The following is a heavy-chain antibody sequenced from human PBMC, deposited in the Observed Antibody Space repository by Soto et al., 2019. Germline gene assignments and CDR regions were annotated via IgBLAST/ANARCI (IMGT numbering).Heavy chain of an antibody. CDR1: DYICTTYG. CDR3: ARNGERDLGLNYYFYYGMDV. Sequence: QMQLVQSGAEVKKPGASVTVSCKASDYICTTYGISWVRQAPGQGLEWMGWVSPYSNITNYAQKVQGRVTMTTETSPRTVYLELRSLRSDDTAMYYCARNGERDLGLNYYFYYGMDVWGQGTSVTASS. V-gene: IGHV1-18*01. D-gene: IGHD1-26*01. CDR2: VSPYSNIT. J-gene: IGHJ6*02.